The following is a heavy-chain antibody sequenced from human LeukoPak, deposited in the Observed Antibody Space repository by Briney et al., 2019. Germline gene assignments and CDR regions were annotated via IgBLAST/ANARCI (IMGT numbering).Heavy chain of an antibody. V-gene: IGHV3-23*01. D-gene: IGHD3-22*01. CDR2: ISGSGVGT. Sequence: PGGSLRLSFAASGFTFSGYAISWVRQAPGKGLDWVSAISGSGVGTYYAASVKGRFTISRDNSKNTLYLQMNSLRAEDTAVYYCAKDVRYYYDSSGYHPDAFDIWGQGTMVTVSS. J-gene: IGHJ3*02. CDR3: AKDVRYYYDSSGYHPDAFDI. CDR1: GFTFSGYA.